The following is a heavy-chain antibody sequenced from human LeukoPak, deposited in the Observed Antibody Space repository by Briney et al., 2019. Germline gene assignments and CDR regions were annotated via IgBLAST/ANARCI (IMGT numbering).Heavy chain of an antibody. CDR3: AREGYYGSGSYSIHWFDR. CDR2: IHYSGST. D-gene: IGHD3-10*01. J-gene: IGHJ5*02. V-gene: IGHV4-59*01. CDR1: RGSISSYY. Sequence: SETLSLTCTVSRGSISSYYWSWIRQPPGKGLEWIGYIHYSGSTNYNPSLKSRVTISVDTSKSQFSLKLSSVTAADTAVYYCAREGYYGSGSYSIHWFDRWGQGTLVTVSS.